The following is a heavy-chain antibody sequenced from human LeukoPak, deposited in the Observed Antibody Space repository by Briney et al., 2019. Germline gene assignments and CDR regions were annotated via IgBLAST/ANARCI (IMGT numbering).Heavy chain of an antibody. CDR1: GFTFSSYS. D-gene: IGHD5-24*01. CDR3: AKRDGYNSGPFDY. J-gene: IGHJ4*02. CDR2: ISRSSSSI. V-gene: IGHV3-48*01. Sequence: GGSLRLSCAASGFTFSSYSMNWVRQAPGKGLEWVSYISRSSSSIHYADSVKGRFTISRDNAKNSLYLQMNSLRTEDTAVYYCAKRDGYNSGPFDYWGQGTLVTVSS.